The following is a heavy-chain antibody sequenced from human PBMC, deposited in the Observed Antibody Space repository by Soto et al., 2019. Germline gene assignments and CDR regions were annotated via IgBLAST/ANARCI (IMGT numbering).Heavy chain of an antibody. J-gene: IGHJ6*02. D-gene: IGHD3-3*01. V-gene: IGHV1-3*01. CDR3: ARGPGGYYDYYYYGMDV. CDR2: INAGNGNT. CDR1: GYTFTSYA. Sequence: QVQLVQSGAEVKKPGASVKVSCKASGYTFTSYAMHWVRQAPGQRLEWMGWINAGNGNTKYSQKFQGRVTITRDTSASTAYMELSSLRSEDTAVYYCARGPGGYYDYYYYGMDVWGQGTTVTVSS.